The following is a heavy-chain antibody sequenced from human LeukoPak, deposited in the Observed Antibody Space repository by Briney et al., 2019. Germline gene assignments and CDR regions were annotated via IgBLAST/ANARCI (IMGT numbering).Heavy chain of an antibody. Sequence: PGGSLRLSCAASGFTFSSYAMHWVRQAPGKGLEWVAVMSYDGSNKYYADSVKGRFTISRDDSKNTLYLQMNSLRAEDTAVYYCAREIGRDDTYYYDSSGYYYRQDYWGQGTLVTVSS. CDR2: MSYDGSNK. CDR3: AREIGRDDTYYYDSSGYYYRQDY. J-gene: IGHJ4*02. CDR1: GFTFSSYA. V-gene: IGHV3-30*04. D-gene: IGHD3-22*01.